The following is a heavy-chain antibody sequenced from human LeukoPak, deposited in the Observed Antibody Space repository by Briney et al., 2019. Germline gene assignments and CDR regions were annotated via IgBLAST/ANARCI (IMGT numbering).Heavy chain of an antibody. CDR3: ASPVVVVATREVDY. V-gene: IGHV3-23*01. Sequence: GGSLRLSCAASGFTFSSYAMSWVRQAPGKGLEWVSAISGSGGSTYYADSVKGRFTISRDNSKNTLYLQMNSLRAEDTAVHYCASPVVVVATREVDYWGQGTLVTVSS. D-gene: IGHD2-15*01. CDR1: GFTFSSYA. J-gene: IGHJ4*02. CDR2: ISGSGGST.